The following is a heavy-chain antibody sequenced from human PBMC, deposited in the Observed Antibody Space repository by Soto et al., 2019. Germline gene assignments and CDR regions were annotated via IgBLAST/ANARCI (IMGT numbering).Heavy chain of an antibody. J-gene: IGHJ4*02. CDR1: GGSISSYY. CDR3: AREARGRWDY. Sequence: SETLSLTCTVSGGSISSYYWSWIRQPPGKGLEWIGYIYYSGSTNYNPSLKSRVTISVDTSKNQFSLKLSSVTAADTAVYYCAREARGRWDYWGQGTLVTVSS. D-gene: IGHD3-10*01. CDR2: IYYSGST. V-gene: IGHV4-59*01.